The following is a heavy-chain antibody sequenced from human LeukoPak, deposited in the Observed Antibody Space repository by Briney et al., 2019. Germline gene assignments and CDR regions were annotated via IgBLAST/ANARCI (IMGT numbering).Heavy chain of an antibody. J-gene: IGHJ5*02. CDR2: ISGGGGST. CDR3: AREHTVTHTNWFDP. D-gene: IGHD4-11*01. Sequence: GGSLRLSCAASGFTFNSYAMTWVRQAPGKGLEWVSGISGGGGSTYYTDSVKGRFTISRDNSKNSLYLQMNSLRAEDTAVYYCAREHTVTHTNWFDPWGQGTLVTVSS. V-gene: IGHV3-23*01. CDR1: GFTFNSYA.